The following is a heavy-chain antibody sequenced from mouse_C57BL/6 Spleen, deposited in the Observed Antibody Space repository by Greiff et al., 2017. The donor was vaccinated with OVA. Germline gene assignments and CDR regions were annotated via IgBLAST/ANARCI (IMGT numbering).Heavy chain of an antibody. Sequence: DVMLVESGGDLVKPGGSLKLSCAASGFTFSSYGMSWVRQTPDKRLEWVATISSGGSYTYYQDSVKGRFTISRDNAKNTPYLQMSRLMSEDTDMYYCARPVTTVVAGDAMDYWGQGTSVTVSA. CDR2: ISSGGSYT. V-gene: IGHV5-6*02. CDR3: ARPVTTVVAGDAMDY. D-gene: IGHD1-1*01. CDR1: GFTFSSYG. J-gene: IGHJ4*01.